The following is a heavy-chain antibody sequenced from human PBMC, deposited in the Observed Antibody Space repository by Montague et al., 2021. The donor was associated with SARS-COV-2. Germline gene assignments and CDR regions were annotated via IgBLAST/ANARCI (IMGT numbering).Heavy chain of an antibody. Sequence: SLRLSCEASGFTFDDYAMHWVRQAPGKGLEWVSGISWNSGSLGYXDSVKGLFTISRDNAKNSLYLQMNSLRAEDTALYYCAFYGDYALDYWGQGTLVTVSS. D-gene: IGHD4-17*01. CDR3: AFYGDYALDY. V-gene: IGHV3-9*01. J-gene: IGHJ4*02. CDR1: GFTFDDYA. CDR2: ISWNSGSL.